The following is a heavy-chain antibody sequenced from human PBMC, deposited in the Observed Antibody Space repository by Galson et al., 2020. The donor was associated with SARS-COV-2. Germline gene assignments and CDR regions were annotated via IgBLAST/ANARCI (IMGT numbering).Heavy chain of an antibody. CDR3: ARQSSQYAFDI. Sequence: SQTLSLTCAVHGGALSGYYWSWLRQSPGKGLEWIGEINYSGSGAPNYNPSLKRRVAIPGDTFKNQFFLRLSSVTAADTAMYYCARQSSQYAFDIWGQGTMVTVSS. CDR2: INYSGSGAP. J-gene: IGHJ3*02. V-gene: IGHV4-34*01. CDR1: GGALSGYY.